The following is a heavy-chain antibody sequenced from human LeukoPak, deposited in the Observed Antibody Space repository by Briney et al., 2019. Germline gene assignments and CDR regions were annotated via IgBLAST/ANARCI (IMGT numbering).Heavy chain of an antibody. D-gene: IGHD3-22*01. CDR2: INHSGST. Sequence: SETLSLTCAVYGGSFSGYYWSWIRQPPGKGLEWIGEINHSGSTNYNPPLKSRVTISVDTSKNQFSLKLSSVTAADTAVYYCARGPRYYYLHWGQGTLVTVSS. CDR1: GGSFSGYY. CDR3: ARGPRYYYLH. J-gene: IGHJ4*02. V-gene: IGHV4-34*01.